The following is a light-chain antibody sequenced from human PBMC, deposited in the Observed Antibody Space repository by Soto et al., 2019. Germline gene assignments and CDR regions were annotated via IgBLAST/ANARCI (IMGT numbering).Light chain of an antibody. V-gene: IGKV1-8*01. CDR1: QGISSY. J-gene: IGKJ4*01. CDR2: AAS. Sequence: AIRMTQSPSSLSASTGDRVTITCRASQGISSYLAWYQQKPGKAPKLLIYAASTLQSGVPSRFSGSGSGTDSTLIISSLQPEDFATYFCQQGDSFPFTFGGGTKVDIK. CDR3: QQGDSFPFT.